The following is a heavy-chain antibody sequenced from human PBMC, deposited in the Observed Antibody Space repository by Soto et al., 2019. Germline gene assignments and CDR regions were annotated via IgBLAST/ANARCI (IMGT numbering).Heavy chain of an antibody. D-gene: IGHD4-17*01. J-gene: IGHJ4*02. V-gene: IGHV4-59*08. Sequence: QVQLQESGPGLVKPSETLSLTCTVSGGSISSYYWSWIRQPPGKGLEWIGYIYYSGSTNYYPSLKSRVTISVDTSKNQFSLKLSSVTAADTAVYYCASLQIFDYGETGYFDYWGQGTLVTVSS. CDR1: GGSISSYY. CDR2: IYYSGST. CDR3: ASLQIFDYGETGYFDY.